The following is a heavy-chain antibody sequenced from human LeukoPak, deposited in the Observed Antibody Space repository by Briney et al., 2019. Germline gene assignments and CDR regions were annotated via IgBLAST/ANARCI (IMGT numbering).Heavy chain of an antibody. CDR2: ISAYNGKT. Sequence: ASVXXXXXXSXYTFTSYGXSWVRQAPGQGLEWMGWISAYNGKTNYAQKLQGRVTITTDTSTSTDYMEMRSLRSDDTAVYYCARTLWAAARRGSDYWGQGTLVTVSS. V-gene: IGHV1-18*01. J-gene: IGHJ4*02. D-gene: IGHD6-13*01. CDR1: XYTFTSYG. CDR3: ARTLWAAARRGSDY.